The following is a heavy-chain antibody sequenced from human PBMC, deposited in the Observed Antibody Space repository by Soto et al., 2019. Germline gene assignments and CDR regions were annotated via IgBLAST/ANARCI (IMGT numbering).Heavy chain of an antibody. CDR3: AKDAYYYDSGGDFEGGYFDY. CDR2: IVYDGSYK. V-gene: IGHV3-30*18. D-gene: IGHD3-22*01. J-gene: IGHJ4*02. Sequence: QVQLVESGGGVVQPGRSLRLSCVVSGFTFKNYGMHSVRQAPGKGLEWVAVIVYDGSYKYYADSVQGRFTISRDNSKNTLYMQMNSLRAEDTAVYYCAKDAYYYDSGGDFEGGYFDYWGQGTLVTVSS. CDR1: GFTFKNYG.